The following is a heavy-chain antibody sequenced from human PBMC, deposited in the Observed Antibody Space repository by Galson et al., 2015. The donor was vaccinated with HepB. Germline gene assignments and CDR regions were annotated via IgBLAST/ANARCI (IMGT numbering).Heavy chain of an antibody. CDR3: ARHPGRGSVGYPFDL. Sequence: SETLSLTCSVSHGSINNYYWSWIRQSPGNRLEWIGYIYYNGDTTYNPSLGYRVGMSVDTSVNQVSLWLTSVTAADTAVYFCARHPGRGSVGYPFDLWGQGTLVTVSA. CDR2: IYYNGDT. V-gene: IGHV4-59*08. J-gene: IGHJ4*02. CDR1: HGSINNYY. D-gene: IGHD5-12*01.